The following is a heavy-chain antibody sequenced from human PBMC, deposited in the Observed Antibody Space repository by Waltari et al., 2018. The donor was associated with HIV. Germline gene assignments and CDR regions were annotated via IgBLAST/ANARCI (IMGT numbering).Heavy chain of an antibody. V-gene: IGHV4-39*07. J-gene: IGHJ5*02. CDR1: GGSIRSSSYY. CDR3: ARVSASSNNWNYWFDP. D-gene: IGHD1-7*01. CDR2: IYYSGST. Sequence: QLQLQESGPGLVKPSETLSLTCTVSGGSIRSSSYYWGWIRQPPGKGLEWIGTIYYSGSTRYNPSRKSRVTMSVDTSKNQISLKLSSVTAADTAVYYCARVSASSNNWNYWFDPWGQGTLVTVSS.